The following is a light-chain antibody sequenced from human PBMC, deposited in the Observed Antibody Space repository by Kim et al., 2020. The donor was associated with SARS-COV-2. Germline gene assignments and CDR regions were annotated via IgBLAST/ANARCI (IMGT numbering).Light chain of an antibody. CDR2: AAS. CDR3: QQYYSTPLT. CDR1: QGISNS. J-gene: IGKJ4*01. Sequence: APVGNRVTITCRARQGISNSLAWYQQKPGKAPKLLLYAASRLESGVPSRFSGSGSGTDYTLTISSLQPEDFATYYCQQYYSTPLTFGGGTKVDIK. V-gene: IGKV1-NL1*01.